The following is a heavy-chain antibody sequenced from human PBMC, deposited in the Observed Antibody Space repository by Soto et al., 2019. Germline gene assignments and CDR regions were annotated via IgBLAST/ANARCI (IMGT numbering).Heavy chain of an antibody. Sequence: SETLSLTCAVSGGSISSGGYSWSWIRQPPGKGLEWIGYIYHSGSTYYNPSLKSRVTISVDRSKNQFSLKLSSVTAADTAVYYCAWLKYRRSTEYLVHRGQGTLVTVFS. CDR2: IYHSGST. J-gene: IGHJ4*02. D-gene: IGHD3-22*01. V-gene: IGHV4-30-2*01. CDR3: AWLKYRRSTEYLVH. CDR1: GGSISSGGYS.